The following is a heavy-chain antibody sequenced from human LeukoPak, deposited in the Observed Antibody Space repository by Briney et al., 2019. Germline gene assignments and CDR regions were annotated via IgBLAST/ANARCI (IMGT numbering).Heavy chain of an antibody. CDR2: TYYSGST. CDR1: GGSISSYY. Sequence: PSETLPLTCTVSGGSISSYYWSWIRQPPGKGREWLGYTYYSGSTNYNPSLKSRVSISVDTSKNQFSLKLRSVTATDTAVYYCARRRSEYSSSWVDYWGQGTLVTVSS. V-gene: IGHV4-59*08. J-gene: IGHJ4*02. CDR3: ARRRSEYSSSWVDY. D-gene: IGHD6-13*01.